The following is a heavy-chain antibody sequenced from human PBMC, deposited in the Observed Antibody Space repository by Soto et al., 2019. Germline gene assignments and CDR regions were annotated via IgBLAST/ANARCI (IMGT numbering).Heavy chain of an antibody. V-gene: IGHV5-51*01. CDR3: GTWRGSSWFDY. CDR2: IFSSDSSA. Sequence: GESLKISCKASGFTFSSYSLGWVRHMPGKGLQWMGNIFSSDSSAKYSPSFVGQVTISVDRSINTAYLQWTSLKASYIATYYCGTWRGSSWFDYWGPGTLVTVSS. CDR1: GFTFSSYS. J-gene: IGHJ4*02. D-gene: IGHD2-2*01.